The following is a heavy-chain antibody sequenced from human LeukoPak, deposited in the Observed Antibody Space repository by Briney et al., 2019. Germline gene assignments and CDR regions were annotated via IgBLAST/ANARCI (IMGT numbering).Heavy chain of an antibody. CDR3: ARDARGFDP. J-gene: IGHJ5*02. CDR1: GFTFSSYA. CDR2: ISYDGSNK. V-gene: IGHV3-30-3*01. Sequence: GRALRLSCSASGFTFSSYAMHWVRQAPGKGLEWVAVISYDGSNKYYADSVKGRFTISRDNSKNTLYLQMNSLRAEDTAVYYCARDARGFDPWGQGTLVTVSS.